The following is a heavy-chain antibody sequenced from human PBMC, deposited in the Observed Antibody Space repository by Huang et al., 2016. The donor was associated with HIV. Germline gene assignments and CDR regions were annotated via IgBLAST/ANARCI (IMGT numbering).Heavy chain of an antibody. Sequence: QVQLQQWGGGLLKPSETLSLTCAVYSGSFSDYYWSWIRQPPGQGMEWIGEINHRVSPNYIPSLKGRVTISLDRSKNQFSLRLRSVTATDTAIYYCARRHCSGGSCDSPSHRYHYMDVWGKGTTVTVSS. CDR1: SGSFSDYY. CDR2: INHRVSP. D-gene: IGHD2-15*01. J-gene: IGHJ6*03. CDR3: ARRHCSGGSCDSPSHRYHYMDV. V-gene: IGHV4-34*01.